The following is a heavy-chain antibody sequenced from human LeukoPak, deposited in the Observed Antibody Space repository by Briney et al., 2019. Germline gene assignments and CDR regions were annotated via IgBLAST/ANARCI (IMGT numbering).Heavy chain of an antibody. CDR1: GGSISGYY. D-gene: IGHD3-3*01. Sequence: PSETLSLTCTVSGGSISGYYWSWIRQPPGKGLEWIGYIYYSGSTNYNPSLKSRVTISVDTSKNQFSLKLSSVTAADTAVYYCARNDVWSGYYNYWGQGTVATVSS. CDR2: IYYSGST. V-gene: IGHV4-59*01. J-gene: IGHJ4*02. CDR3: ARNDVWSGYYNY.